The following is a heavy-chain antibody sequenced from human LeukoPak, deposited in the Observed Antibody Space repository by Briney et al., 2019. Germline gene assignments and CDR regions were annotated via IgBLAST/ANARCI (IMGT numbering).Heavy chain of an antibody. CDR3: ARAEITGTTGGMDV. CDR1: GYTFTSYA. Sequence: ASVKVSCKASGYTFTSYAMHWVRQAPGQRLEWMGRINAGNGNTKYSQKFQGRVTITRDTSASTAYMELSSLRSEDTAVYYCARAEITGTTGGMDVWGQGTTVTVSS. V-gene: IGHV1-3*01. J-gene: IGHJ6*02. D-gene: IGHD1-20*01. CDR2: INAGNGNT.